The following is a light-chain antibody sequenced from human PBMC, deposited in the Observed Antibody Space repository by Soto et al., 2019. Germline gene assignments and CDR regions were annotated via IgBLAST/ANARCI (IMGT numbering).Light chain of an antibody. CDR2: AAS. CDR1: QTIATF. Sequence: DIQMTQSPSSLSASVGDRVTITCRASQTIATFLNWYQQRPGQAPRLLIYAASNLDNGVPSTFSGSGSETVFTLTISSLQPEEFATYFCQHTYRTPVTFGQGTKLEIK. J-gene: IGKJ2*01. V-gene: IGKV1-39*01. CDR3: QHTYRTPVT.